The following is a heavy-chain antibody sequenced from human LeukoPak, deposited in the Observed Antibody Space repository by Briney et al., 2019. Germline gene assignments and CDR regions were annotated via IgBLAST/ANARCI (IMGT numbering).Heavy chain of an antibody. CDR2: TITYNGNT. D-gene: IGHD4-17*01. V-gene: IGHV1-18*01. CDR1: GFTFTSYG. J-gene: IGHJ6*03. Sequence: SVKVSFKASGFTFTSYGITWVRQAPGQGLEWMGWTITYNGNTHYAQKLQGRVTLNTDTSTNTAYMELRGLRSDDTAVYYCAKTTVTSEDYYYYYMDVWGKGTTVTVSS. CDR3: AKTTVTSEDYYYYYMDV.